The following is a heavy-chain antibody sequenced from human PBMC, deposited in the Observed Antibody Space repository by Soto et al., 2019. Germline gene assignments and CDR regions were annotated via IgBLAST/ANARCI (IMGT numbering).Heavy chain of an antibody. V-gene: IGHV4-30-2*02. CDR3: ARTCGSTNHY. CDR2: IYHSGST. CDR1: GGSISSGGYS. D-gene: IGHD6-25*01. J-gene: IGHJ4*02. Sequence: SETLSLTCAVSGGSISSGGYSWSWIRQPPGKGLEWIGYIYHSGSTYYNPSLKSRVTISVDTSKNQFSLKLSSVTAADTAVYYCARTCGSTNHYWGRATLVTV.